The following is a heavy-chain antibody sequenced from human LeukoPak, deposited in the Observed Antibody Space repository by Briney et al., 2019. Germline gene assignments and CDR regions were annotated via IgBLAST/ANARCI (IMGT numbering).Heavy chain of an antibody. CDR2: IAAYNGNT. V-gene: IGHV1-18*01. J-gene: IGHJ4*02. CDR3: ARDLQLWSAGGDY. D-gene: IGHD5-18*01. Sequence: GASVTVSCKSSAYTFTSYGISWVRQAPGQGLELMGWIAAYNGNTNYAQKLQGRVTMTTATSTSTAYMELRSLRSGDTAVYYCARDLQLWSAGGDYWGQGTLVTVS. CDR1: AYTFTSYG.